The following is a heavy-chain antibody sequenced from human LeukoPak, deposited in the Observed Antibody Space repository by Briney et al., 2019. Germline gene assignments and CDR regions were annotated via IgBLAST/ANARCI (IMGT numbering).Heavy chain of an antibody. D-gene: IGHD2-2*02. CDR1: GGSFSGYY. J-gene: IGHJ5*02. CDR3: ARVPGYRSSTSCYTRWFDP. Sequence: SETLSLTCAVYGGSFSGYYWSWIRQPPGKGLEWIGEINHSGSTNYNPSLKSRVTISVDTSKNQFSLKLSSVTAADTAVYYCARVPGYRSSTSCYTRWFDPWGQGTLVTVSS. CDR2: INHSGST. V-gene: IGHV4-34*01.